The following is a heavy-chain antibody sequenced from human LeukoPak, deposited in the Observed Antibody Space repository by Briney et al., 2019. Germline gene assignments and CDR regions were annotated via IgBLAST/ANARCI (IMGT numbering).Heavy chain of an antibody. D-gene: IGHD5-12*01. J-gene: IGHJ4*02. Sequence: SETLSLTCTVSGGSISSYYWSWIRQPPGKGLEWIGYIYYSGSTNYNPSLKSRVTISVDTSKNQFSLKLSSVTAADTAVYYCARHEMATIGLDYWGQETLVTVSS. CDR3: ARHEMATIGLDY. V-gene: IGHV4-59*08. CDR1: GGSISSYY. CDR2: IYYSGST.